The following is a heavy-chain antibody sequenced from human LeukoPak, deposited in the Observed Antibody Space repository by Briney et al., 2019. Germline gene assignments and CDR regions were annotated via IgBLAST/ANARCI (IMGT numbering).Heavy chain of an antibody. CDR3: AKDLDGWSSSWYEDFDY. J-gene: IGHJ4*02. D-gene: IGHD6-13*01. V-gene: IGHV3-23*01. CDR1: GFTFSSYA. CDR2: ISGSGGST. Sequence: GGSLRLSCAASGFTFSSYAMSGVRQAPGKRLEWVSAISGSGGSTYYADSVKGRFTISRDNSKNTLYLQMNSLRAEDTAVYYCAKDLDGWSSSWYEDFDYWGQGTLVTVSS.